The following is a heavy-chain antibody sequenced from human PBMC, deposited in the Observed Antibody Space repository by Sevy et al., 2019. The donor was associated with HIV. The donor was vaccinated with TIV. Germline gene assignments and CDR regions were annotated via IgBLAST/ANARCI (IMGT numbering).Heavy chain of an antibody. CDR1: GYTLTELS. CDR3: ATGEYSSSWYVIDY. D-gene: IGHD6-13*01. J-gene: IGHJ4*02. V-gene: IGHV1-24*01. Sequence: ASVKVSCKVSGYTLTELSMHWVRQAPGKGLEWMGGFDPEDGETIYAQKFRGRVTMTEDTSTDTAYMELSSLRSEDTAVYYCATGEYSSSWYVIDYWGQGTLVTVSS. CDR2: FDPEDGET.